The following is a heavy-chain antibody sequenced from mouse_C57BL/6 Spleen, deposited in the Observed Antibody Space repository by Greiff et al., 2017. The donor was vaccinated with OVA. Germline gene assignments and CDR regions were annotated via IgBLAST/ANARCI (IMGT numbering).Heavy chain of an antibody. V-gene: IGHV1-82*01. J-gene: IGHJ4*01. Sequence: QVQLQQSGPELVKPGASVKISCKASGYAFSSSWMNWVKQRPGKGLEWIGRIYPGDGDTNYNGKFKGKATLTADKSSSTAYMQLSSLTSEDSAVYVCARSGSSYVGAMDYWGQGTSVTVSS. CDR3: ARSGSSYVGAMDY. CDR2: IYPGDGDT. D-gene: IGHD1-1*01. CDR1: GYAFSSSW.